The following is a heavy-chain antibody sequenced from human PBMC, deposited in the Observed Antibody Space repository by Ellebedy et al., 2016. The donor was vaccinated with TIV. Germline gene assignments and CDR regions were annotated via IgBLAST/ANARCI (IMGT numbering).Heavy chain of an antibody. D-gene: IGHD6-13*01. V-gene: IGHV3-13*01. CDR2: IGTAGDT. CDR1: GFTFSSYD. J-gene: IGHJ3*02. CDR3: ARGLSAAGTGLDAFDI. Sequence: GESLKISCAASGFTFSSYDMHWVRQATGKGLEWVSAIGTAGDTYYPGSVKGRFTISRENAKNSLYLQMNSLRAGDTAVYYCARGLSAAGTGLDAFDIWGQGTMVTVSS.